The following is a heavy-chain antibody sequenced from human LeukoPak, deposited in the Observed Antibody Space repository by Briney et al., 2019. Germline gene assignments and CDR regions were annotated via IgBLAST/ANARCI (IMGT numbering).Heavy chain of an antibody. D-gene: IGHD3-22*01. J-gene: IGHJ4*02. V-gene: IGHV3-30*18. Sequence: GGSLRLSCAASGFTFSSYGMHWVRQAPGKGLEWVAVISYDGSNKYYADSVKGRFTISRDNSKNTLYLQMNSLRAEDSAVYYCAKGGGYYYDSSGYLHGFDYWGQGTLVTVSS. CDR2: ISYDGSNK. CDR3: AKGGGYYYDSSGYLHGFDY. CDR1: GFTFSSYG.